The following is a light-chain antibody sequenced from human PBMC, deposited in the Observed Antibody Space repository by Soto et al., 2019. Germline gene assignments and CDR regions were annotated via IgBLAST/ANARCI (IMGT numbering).Light chain of an antibody. Sequence: EIVLTQSPATLSLSPGERATLSCRASQSVSSNLAWYQQKPGQAPRLLIYDASNRATGIPARFSGSGSGTDVTLTISSLEPEDFAVYYCQQRSSWPYTFGQGSKLEIK. V-gene: IGKV3-11*01. CDR2: DAS. CDR3: QQRSSWPYT. CDR1: QSVSSN. J-gene: IGKJ2*01.